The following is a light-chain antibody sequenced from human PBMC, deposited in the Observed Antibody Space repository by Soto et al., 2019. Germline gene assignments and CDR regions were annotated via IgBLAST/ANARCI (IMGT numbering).Light chain of an antibody. CDR2: AAS. Sequence: ETVLTQSPGTLALSPGERVTLSCRASQSVTYRYLAWYQQKPGQAPRLLIYAASTRATGIPDRFSGRGSGTDFTFTISRLEPGDFAVYYCQQYDTFGQGTKLEIK. V-gene: IGKV3-20*01. CDR1: QSVTYRY. CDR3: QQYDT. J-gene: IGKJ2*01.